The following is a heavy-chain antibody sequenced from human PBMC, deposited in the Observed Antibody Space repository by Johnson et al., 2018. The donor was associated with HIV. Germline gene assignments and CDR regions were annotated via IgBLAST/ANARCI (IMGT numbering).Heavy chain of an antibody. J-gene: IGHJ3*02. CDR3: ARDGNVGYCTNGVCYNDAFDI. V-gene: IGHV3-30*02. D-gene: IGHD2-8*01. Sequence: QVQLVESGGGVVQPGGSLRLSCAASGFTFSSYGMHWVRQAPGKGLEWVAFIRYDGSNKYYADSVKGRFTISRDNSKNTLYLQMNSLRAEDTAVYYCARDGNVGYCTNGVCYNDAFDIWGQGIMVTVSS. CDR1: GFTFSSYG. CDR2: IRYDGSNK.